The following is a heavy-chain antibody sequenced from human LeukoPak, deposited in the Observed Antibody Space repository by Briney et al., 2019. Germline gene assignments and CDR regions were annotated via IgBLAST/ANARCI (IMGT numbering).Heavy chain of an antibody. Sequence: LSLTCTVSGYSVSSGYYWGWIRQAPGKGLEWVSYISHSGSTIYYADSVKGRFTISRDNAKNSLYLQMNSLRAEDTAVYYCARQSYVFDYWGQGTLATVSS. D-gene: IGHD1-26*01. CDR1: GYSVSSGYY. CDR2: ISHSGSTI. J-gene: IGHJ4*02. V-gene: IGHV3-11*01. CDR3: ARQSYVFDY.